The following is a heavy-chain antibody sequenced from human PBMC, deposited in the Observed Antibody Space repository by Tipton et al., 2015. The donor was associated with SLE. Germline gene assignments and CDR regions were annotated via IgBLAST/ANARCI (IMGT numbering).Heavy chain of an antibody. Sequence: LRLSCTVSGASISSYYWSWIRQPPGKRLEWIGDIYHSESSNYNPSLQSRVTMSVDTSKNQFSLKLSSVTAADTAMYYCARHGSGRIGDFEDWGQGTLVTVSS. CDR3: ARHGSGRIGDFED. CDR1: GASISSYY. CDR2: IYHSESS. V-gene: IGHV4-59*01. J-gene: IGHJ4*02. D-gene: IGHD3-10*01.